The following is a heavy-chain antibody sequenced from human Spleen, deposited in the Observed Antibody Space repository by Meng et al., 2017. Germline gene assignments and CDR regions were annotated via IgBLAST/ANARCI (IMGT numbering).Heavy chain of an antibody. J-gene: IGHJ4*02. CDR3: ARLTVTYFDY. Sequence: GEGRLKPSKTLSPPCTASGGSISSGGYYWSWIRQHPGKGLEWIGYIYYSGSTYYNPSLKSLVTISVATSKNQFSLKLSSVTAADTAVYYCARLTVTYFDYWGQGTLVTVSS. D-gene: IGHD4-17*01. CDR1: GGSISSGGYY. CDR2: IYYSGST. V-gene: IGHV4-31*01.